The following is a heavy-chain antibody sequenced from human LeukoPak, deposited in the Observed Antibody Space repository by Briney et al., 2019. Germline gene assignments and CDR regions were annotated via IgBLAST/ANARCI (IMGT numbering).Heavy chain of an antibody. D-gene: IGHD1-26*01. CDR1: GFTVSGNY. J-gene: IGHJ3*02. Sequence: PGESLRLSCAASGFTVSGNYMSWVRQAPGKGLDWVSVIYSGGSTYYADSVKGRFTISRDNSKNTLYLQMNSLRAEDTAVYYCARSYSGSYSRAFDIWGQGTMVTVSS. CDR3: ARSYSGSYSRAFDI. V-gene: IGHV3-53*01. CDR2: IYSGGST.